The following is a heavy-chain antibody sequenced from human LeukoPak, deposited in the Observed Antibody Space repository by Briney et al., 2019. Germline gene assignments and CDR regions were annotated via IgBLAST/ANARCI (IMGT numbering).Heavy chain of an antibody. Sequence: SETLSLTCTVSGYSITSGYYWGWIRQPPGKGLEWIGSVYHSGSAYYNPSLKSGFTISVDTSKNQFSLKVNFVTAADTAVYYCAREDIVVVVAALREAFDIWGQGTMVTVSS. CDR1: GYSITSGYY. V-gene: IGHV4-38-2*02. CDR2: VYHSGSA. D-gene: IGHD2-15*01. CDR3: AREDIVVVVAALREAFDI. J-gene: IGHJ3*02.